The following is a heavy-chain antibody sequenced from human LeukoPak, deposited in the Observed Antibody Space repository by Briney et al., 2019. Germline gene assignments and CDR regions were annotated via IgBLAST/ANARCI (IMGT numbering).Heavy chain of an antibody. V-gene: IGHV3-20*04. Sequence: GGSLRLSCAASGFTFDDYGMSWVRQAPGKGLEWVSSTNWNGGSTGYADSVKGRFTISRDNARNSLYLQMNSLGAEDTALYFCARRRVTVVRGVDITSYYFDYWGQGTLVTVSS. CDR2: TNWNGGST. J-gene: IGHJ4*02. CDR3: ARRRVTVVRGVDITSYYFDY. CDR1: GFTFDDYG. D-gene: IGHD3-10*01.